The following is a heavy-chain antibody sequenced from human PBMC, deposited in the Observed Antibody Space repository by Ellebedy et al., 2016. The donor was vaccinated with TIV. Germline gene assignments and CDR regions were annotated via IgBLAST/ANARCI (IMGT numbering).Heavy chain of an antibody. CDR3: ARHTTMAYLFDY. J-gene: IGHJ4*02. CDR1: GFSFKTDA. D-gene: IGHD1-1*01. Sequence: GESLKISCLASGFSFKTDAMNWVRQPPGQGLEWVASIRSGGVYVWYGDSVKGRFTISRDNAKNSLFLQMNNLRAEDTAVYFCARHTTMAYLFDYWGQGALVTVSS. CDR2: IRSGGVYV. V-gene: IGHV3-21*04.